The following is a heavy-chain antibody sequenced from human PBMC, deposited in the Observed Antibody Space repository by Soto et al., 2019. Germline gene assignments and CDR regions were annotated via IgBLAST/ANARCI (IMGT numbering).Heavy chain of an antibody. CDR2: IYYSGST. Sequence: PSETLSLTCTVSGGSISSGDYYWSWIRQPPGKGLEWIGYIYYSGSTYYNPSLKSRVTISVDTSKNQFSLKLSSVTAADTAVYYCARGGITIFGVVISYYYGMDVWGQGTTVTVSS. CDR1: GGSISSGDYY. D-gene: IGHD3-3*01. CDR3: ARGGITIFGVVISYYYGMDV. V-gene: IGHV4-30-4*01. J-gene: IGHJ6*02.